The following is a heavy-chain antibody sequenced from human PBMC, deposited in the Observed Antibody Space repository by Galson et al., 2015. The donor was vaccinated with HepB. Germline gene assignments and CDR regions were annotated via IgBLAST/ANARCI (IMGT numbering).Heavy chain of an antibody. D-gene: IGHD2-2*01. CDR1: GRSISTSTYY. Sequence: ETLSLTCTVPGRSISTSTYYWAWIRQPPGKGLEWIGSMYDSGSTLYKPSLNSRVTISVDTSKNQFYLNLSSVTAADTAVYYCARRPRGVVAPQAAPNGDCWGRGTVVTVSS. CDR3: ARRPRGVVAPQAAPNGDC. V-gene: IGHV4-39*01. J-gene: IGHJ4*02. CDR2: MYDSGST.